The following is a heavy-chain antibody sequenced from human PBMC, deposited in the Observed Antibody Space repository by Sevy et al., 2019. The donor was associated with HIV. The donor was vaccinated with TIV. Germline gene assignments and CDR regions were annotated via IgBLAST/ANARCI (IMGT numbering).Heavy chain of an antibody. V-gene: IGHV3-23*01. Sequence: GEPLKISCAASGFTFSSYAMNWVRQGPGKGLEWVSGISGSGGSTYYADSVKGRFTISKDISKNTLYLQMNSLRAEDTALYYCALGGYYYDSSGYYTLDYWGQGTRVTVSS. CDR2: ISGSGGST. J-gene: IGHJ4*02. CDR3: ALGGYYYDSSGYYTLDY. D-gene: IGHD3-22*01. CDR1: GFTFSSYA.